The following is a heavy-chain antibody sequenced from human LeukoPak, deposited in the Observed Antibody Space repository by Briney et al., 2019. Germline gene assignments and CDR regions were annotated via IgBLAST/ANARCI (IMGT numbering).Heavy chain of an antibody. J-gene: IGHJ4*02. Sequence: GASVRVSCKTSGYTFTSYGISWVRQAPGQGLEWMGWISAYNGNTNYAQKLQGRVTMTTDTSTSTAYMELRSLRSDDTAAYYCARGPDCSSTSCYGYYYFDYWGQGTLVTVSS. CDR1: GYTFTSYG. CDR2: ISAYNGNT. CDR3: ARGPDCSSTSCYGYYYFDY. V-gene: IGHV1-18*01. D-gene: IGHD2-2*01.